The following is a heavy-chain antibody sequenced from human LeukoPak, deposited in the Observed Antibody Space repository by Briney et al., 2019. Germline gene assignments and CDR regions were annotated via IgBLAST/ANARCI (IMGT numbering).Heavy chain of an antibody. CDR2: IYYSGST. J-gene: IGHJ4*02. V-gene: IGHV4-59*01. D-gene: IGHD5-18*01. CDR1: GGSISSYY. Sequence: SETLPLTCTVSGGSISSYYWSWIRQPPGKGLEWIGYIYYSGSTNYNPSLKSRVTISVDTSKNQFSLKLSSVTAADTAVYYCARAEDTAMVIDYWGQGTLVTVSS. CDR3: ARAEDTAMVIDY.